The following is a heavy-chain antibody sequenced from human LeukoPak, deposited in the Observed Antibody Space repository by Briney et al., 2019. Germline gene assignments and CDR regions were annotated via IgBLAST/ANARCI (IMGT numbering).Heavy chain of an antibody. CDR1: GGTFSSYA. Sequence: GASVKVSCKASGGTFSSYAISWVRQAPGQGLEWMGGIIPIFGTANCAQKFQGRVTITADESTSTAYMELSSLRSEDTVVYYCARESGYSGYDLGFDYWGQGTLVTVSS. CDR2: IIPIFGTA. D-gene: IGHD5-12*01. CDR3: ARESGYSGYDLGFDY. V-gene: IGHV1-69*13. J-gene: IGHJ4*02.